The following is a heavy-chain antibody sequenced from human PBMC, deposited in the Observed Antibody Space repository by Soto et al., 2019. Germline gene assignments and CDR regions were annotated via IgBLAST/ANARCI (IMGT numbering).Heavy chain of an antibody. CDR3: ARDLLYGDNRDSAVGWFDP. CDR1: GFTFSDYY. D-gene: IGHD4-17*01. V-gene: IGHV3-11*05. J-gene: IGHJ5*02. CDR2: ISSSNCT. Sequence: QVQLVQSGGGLVKPGGSLRLSCAASGFTFSDYYMNWIRQAPGKGLEWISYISSSNCTKYADSVKGRFTISRDNAKNSLFLQMDNLRAEDTAIYYCARDLLYGDNRDSAVGWFDPWGQGSLVTVSS.